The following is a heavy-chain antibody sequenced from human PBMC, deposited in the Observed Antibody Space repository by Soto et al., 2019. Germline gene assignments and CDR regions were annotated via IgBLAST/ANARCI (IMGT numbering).Heavy chain of an antibody. J-gene: IGHJ4*02. D-gene: IGHD6-19*01. Sequence: QVQLQESGPGLVKPSQTLSLTCTVSDGSISSGGYYWSWIRQLPGKGLEWIGYIYYSGTTYYNPSLNSRVTISVDTCKNHFSLKLTSVTAADMAVYYCARGNGNSAWKIDYGGQGTLVTVSS. CDR2: IYYSGTT. CDR1: DGSISSGGYY. V-gene: IGHV4-31*03. CDR3: ARGNGNSAWKIDY.